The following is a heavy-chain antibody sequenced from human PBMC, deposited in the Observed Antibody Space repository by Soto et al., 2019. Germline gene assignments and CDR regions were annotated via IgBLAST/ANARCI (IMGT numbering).Heavy chain of an antibody. CDR1: GFSLTTRGPG. J-gene: IGHJ4*02. Sequence: SGPTLVNPTQTLTLTCTFSGFSLTTRGPGVGWIRQPPGKALEWLAVIYWDEDKRYSPSLKNRLTITKDTSKNQVVLTLTNMDTVETATYYWAKNDYYGSWNFGYWGQGNLVTVSS. CDR2: IYWDEDK. V-gene: IGHV2-5*02. D-gene: IGHD3-10*01. CDR3: AKNDYYGSWNFGY.